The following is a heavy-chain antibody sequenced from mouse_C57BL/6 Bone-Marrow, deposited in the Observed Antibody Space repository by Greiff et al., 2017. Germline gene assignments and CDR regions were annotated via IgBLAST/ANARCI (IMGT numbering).Heavy chain of an antibody. Sequence: EVQLQQSGAELVRPGASVKLSCTASGFNIKDDYMHWVKQRPEQGLEWIGWIDPENGDTEYASKFQGKATITADTSSNTAYLQLSSLTSEDTAVYYCTTRGPYGSSHYFDYWGQGTTLTVSS. CDR3: TTRGPYGSSHYFDY. CDR2: IDPENGDT. CDR1: GFNIKDDY. V-gene: IGHV14-4*01. D-gene: IGHD1-1*01. J-gene: IGHJ2*01.